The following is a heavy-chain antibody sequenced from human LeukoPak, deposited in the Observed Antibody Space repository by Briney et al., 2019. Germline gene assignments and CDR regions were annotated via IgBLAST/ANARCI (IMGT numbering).Heavy chain of an antibody. J-gene: IGHJ4*02. CDR1: GFAFSRHT. CDR3: ARQDISLDD. CDR2: IESDVTNK. Sequence: GGSLRLSCAASGFAFSRHTMHWVRQAPGKGLEWVAVIESDVTNKYHADSVKGRFTISRDNPKNTLYLQMSSLRPEDTALYFCARQDISLDDWGQGTLVTVSS. D-gene: IGHD3-3*02. V-gene: IGHV3-30-3*01.